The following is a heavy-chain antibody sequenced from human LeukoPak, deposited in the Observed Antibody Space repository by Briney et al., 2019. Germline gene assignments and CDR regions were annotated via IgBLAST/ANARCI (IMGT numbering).Heavy chain of an antibody. V-gene: IGHV3-23*01. Sequence: GRSLRLSCALSGFTFSSYAMSWVRHPPGRGRGWVSAISGSGGSTYYTDSAKCRFTISRDNSKNTLYLQMNSLRAEDTAVYYCAKDTGILEWFGELSNFDYWGQGTLVTVSS. CDR1: GFTFSSYA. CDR2: ISGSGGST. J-gene: IGHJ4*02. CDR3: AKDTGILEWFGELSNFDY. D-gene: IGHD3-10*01.